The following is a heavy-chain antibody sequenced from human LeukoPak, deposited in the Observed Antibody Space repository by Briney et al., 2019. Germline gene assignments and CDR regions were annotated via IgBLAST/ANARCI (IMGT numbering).Heavy chain of an antibody. CDR2: ITGSGGGT. Sequence: GRSLRLSCAASGFTFSSYAMSWVRQAPGKGLEWVSAITGSGGGTYYADSVKGRFTISRYNSKNTLYLQMNSLRAEDTAVYYCAKDLYYDSSGYTFDYWGQGTLVTVSS. V-gene: IGHV3-23*01. CDR3: AKDLYYDSSGYTFDY. D-gene: IGHD3-22*01. CDR1: GFTFSSYA. J-gene: IGHJ4*02.